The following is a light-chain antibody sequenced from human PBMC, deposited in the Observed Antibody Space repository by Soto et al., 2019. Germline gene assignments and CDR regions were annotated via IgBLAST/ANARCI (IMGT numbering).Light chain of an antibody. Sequence: DIQMTQSPSSLSASVGDRVTITCRASQGIRNDLAWYQQKPGKAPKLLIYGTSTLESGVPSRFSGSGSGTEFTLTISSLQPDDFATYYCQQYNSYWTFGQGTKVDIK. V-gene: IGKV1-17*01. CDR1: QGIRND. CDR3: QQYNSYWT. J-gene: IGKJ1*01. CDR2: GTS.